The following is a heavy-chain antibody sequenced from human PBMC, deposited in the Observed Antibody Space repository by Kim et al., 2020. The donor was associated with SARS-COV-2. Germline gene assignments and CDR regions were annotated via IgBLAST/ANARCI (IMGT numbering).Heavy chain of an antibody. CDR2: IRGRTYGGTP. CDR1: GFTFGDYT. D-gene: IGHD2-15*01. CDR3: SIDAWHLGSCPITGY. J-gene: IGHJ4*03. Sequence: GGSLRLSCRTSGFTFGDYTMTWIRQAPGKGPEWIGFIRGRTYGGTPGYAVSVKGRFTISREDSRSIAYLQMTSLEAEDAAVYSCSIDAWHLGSCPITGY. V-gene: IGHV3-49*03.